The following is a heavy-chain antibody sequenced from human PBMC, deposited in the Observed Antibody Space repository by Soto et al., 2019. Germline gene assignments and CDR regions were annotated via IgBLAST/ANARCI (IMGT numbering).Heavy chain of an antibody. CDR3: ARDTSDYGDYQNWFAP. CDR2: IYYSGST. Sequence: PSETLSLTCTVSGGSISSGGYYWSWIRQHPGKGLEWIGYIYYSGSTYYNPSLKSRVTISVDTSKNQFSLKLSSVTAADTAVYYCARDTSDYGDYQNWFAPWRQGTLVTVYS. CDR1: GGSISSGGYY. D-gene: IGHD4-17*01. J-gene: IGHJ5*02. V-gene: IGHV4-31*03.